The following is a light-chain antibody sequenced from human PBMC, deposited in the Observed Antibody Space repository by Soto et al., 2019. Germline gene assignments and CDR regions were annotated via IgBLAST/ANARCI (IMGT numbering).Light chain of an antibody. CDR3: QQYNNWPPWT. V-gene: IGKV3D-20*01. Sequence: EIVLTQSPATLSLSPGDRATLSCGASQSVTNNYLAWYQQKPGLAPRLLIYDASYRANGIPDRFSGSGSGTDFTLTISRLEPEDFAVYYCQQYNNWPPWTFGQGTKVDIK. J-gene: IGKJ1*01. CDR2: DAS. CDR1: QSVTNNY.